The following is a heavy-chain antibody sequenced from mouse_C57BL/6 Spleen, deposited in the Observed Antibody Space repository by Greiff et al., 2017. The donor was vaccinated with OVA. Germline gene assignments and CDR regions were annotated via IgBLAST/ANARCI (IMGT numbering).Heavy chain of an antibody. V-gene: IGHV2-6-1*01. CDR1: GFSLTSYG. CDR3: ARHEDGSSYYAMDY. Sequence: QVQLQQSGPGLVAPSQSLSITCTVSGFSLTSYGVHWVRQPPGKGLEWLVVIWSDGSTTYNSALKSRLSISKDNSKSQVFLKMNSLQTDDTAMYYCARHEDGSSYYAMDYWGQGTSVTVSS. D-gene: IGHD1-1*01. CDR2: IWSDGST. J-gene: IGHJ4*01.